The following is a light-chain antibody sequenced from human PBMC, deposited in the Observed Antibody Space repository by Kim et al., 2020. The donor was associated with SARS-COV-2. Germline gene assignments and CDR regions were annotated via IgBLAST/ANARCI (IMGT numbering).Light chain of an antibody. V-gene: IGLV3-1*01. CDR2: QES. Sequence: SVCPGQTGTTTCSGDKVGDKDACRYQQKQGQSLVLVIYQESQPPSGIPERFSGSIAGNTATLTISGTQAMDEADYYCQAWESSTAVFGGGTKLTVL. J-gene: IGLJ3*02. CDR3: QAWESSTAV. CDR1: KVGDKD.